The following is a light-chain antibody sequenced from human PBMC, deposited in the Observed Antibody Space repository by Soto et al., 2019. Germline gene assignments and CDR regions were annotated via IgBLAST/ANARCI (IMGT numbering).Light chain of an antibody. CDR3: RQVLQSPIFT. CDR2: LGS. Sequence: DIVRTQSPLSLSVTPGESASISCRSSQSLLHSNGYNYLDWYLQKPGQSPQLLLDLGSIRASGVTDRFSGSVSGTNFTLKISRVEAEDVGVYYCRQVLQSPIFTCGPGTKVDI. J-gene: IGKJ3*01. V-gene: IGKV2-28*01. CDR1: QSLLHSNGYNY.